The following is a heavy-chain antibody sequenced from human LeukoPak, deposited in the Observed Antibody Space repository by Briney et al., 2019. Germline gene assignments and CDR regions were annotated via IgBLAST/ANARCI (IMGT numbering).Heavy chain of an antibody. Sequence: GGSLRLSCAASGFAFSSQAMGWVRQAPGKGLEWVAVISYDGSNKYYADSVKGRFTISRDNSKNTLYLQMNSLRAEDTAVYYCASNRYYFDYWGQGTLVTVSS. J-gene: IGHJ4*02. CDR1: GFAFSSQA. CDR2: ISYDGSNK. V-gene: IGHV3-30-3*01. D-gene: IGHD1-14*01. CDR3: ASNRYYFDY.